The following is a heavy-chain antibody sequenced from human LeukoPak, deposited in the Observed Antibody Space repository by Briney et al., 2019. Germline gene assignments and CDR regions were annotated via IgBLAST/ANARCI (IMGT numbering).Heavy chain of an antibody. J-gene: IGHJ4*02. D-gene: IGHD2-2*01. V-gene: IGHV4-34*01. CDR2: INHSGST. Sequence: PSETLSLTCAVYGGSFSGYYWSWIRQPPGKGLEWIGVINHSGSTNYNPSLKSRVTISVDTSKNQFSLKLSSVTAADTAVYYCAREGGVGCSSTSCPLDYWGQGTLVTVSS. CDR3: AREGGVGCSSTSCPLDY. CDR1: GGSFSGYY.